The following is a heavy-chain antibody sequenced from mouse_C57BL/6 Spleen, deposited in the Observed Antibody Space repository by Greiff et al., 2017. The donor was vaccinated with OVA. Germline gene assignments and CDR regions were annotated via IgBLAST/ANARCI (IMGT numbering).Heavy chain of an antibody. J-gene: IGHJ3*01. CDR2: INPNNGGT. CDR3: ASYGNYVEFAY. V-gene: IGHV1-26*01. Sequence: EVQLHQSGPELVKPGASVKISCKASGYTFTDYYMNWVKQSPGQSLEWIGDINPNNGGTSYHQKFKGKATLTVDKASSTAYMELRSLTSEDSAVYDCASYGNYVEFAYWGQGTLVTVSA. D-gene: IGHD2-1*01. CDR1: GYTFTDYY.